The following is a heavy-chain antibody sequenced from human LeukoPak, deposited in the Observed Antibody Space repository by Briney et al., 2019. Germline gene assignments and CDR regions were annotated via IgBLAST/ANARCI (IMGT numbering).Heavy chain of an antibody. D-gene: IGHD5-24*01. CDR3: AKDIYRGLDMATRPVY. V-gene: IGHV3-43*02. Sequence: PGGSLRLSCAASGFTFDDYAMHWVRQAPGKGLEWVSLISGDAGSTYYADSVKGRFTISRDDSKNSLYLQMNSLRTEDTAFYYCAKDIYRGLDMATRPVYWGQGTLVTVSS. J-gene: IGHJ4*02. CDR2: ISGDAGST. CDR1: GFTFDDYA.